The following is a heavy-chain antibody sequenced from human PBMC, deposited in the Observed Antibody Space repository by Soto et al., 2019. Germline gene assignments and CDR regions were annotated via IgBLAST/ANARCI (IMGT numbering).Heavy chain of an antibody. Sequence: SETLSLTCTVSGGSISSGDYYWSWIRQPPGKGLEWIGYIYYSGSTYYNPSLKSRVTISVDTSKNQFSLKLSSVTAADTAVYYCARDRQGYYYYYGMDVWGQGTTVTVSS. CDR1: GGSISSGDYY. CDR2: IYYSGST. CDR3: ARDRQGYYYYYGMDV. V-gene: IGHV4-30-4*01. J-gene: IGHJ6*02.